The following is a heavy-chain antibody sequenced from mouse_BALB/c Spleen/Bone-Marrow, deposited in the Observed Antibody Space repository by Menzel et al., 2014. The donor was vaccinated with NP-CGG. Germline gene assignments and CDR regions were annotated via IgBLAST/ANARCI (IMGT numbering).Heavy chain of an antibody. CDR3: AREGGY. V-gene: IGHV1-87*01. CDR1: GYIFTSYW. Sequence: LEESGAELARPGASVKLSCKASGYIFTSYWMQWVKQRPGRGLDWIGAIFPGDGDTRYAQKFKGKATLTADKSSSTAFMQLSSLASEDSAVYYCAREGGYWGQGTTLRVSS. J-gene: IGHJ2*01. CDR2: IFPGDGDT.